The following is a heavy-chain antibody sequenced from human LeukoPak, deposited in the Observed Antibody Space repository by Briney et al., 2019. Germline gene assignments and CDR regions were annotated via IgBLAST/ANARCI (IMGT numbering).Heavy chain of an antibody. Sequence: GGSLRLSCAASGFTLSAYAMHWVRQAPGKGLELVAMFSYDGSTKFNADSVQGRFTISRDTSKNTLDLQMNGLRAEDTAVYYCARGNRGYGDAFDIWGHGTLVTVSS. CDR1: GFTLSAYA. CDR2: FSYDGSTK. V-gene: IGHV3-30*01. J-gene: IGHJ3*02. CDR3: ARGNRGYGDAFDI. D-gene: IGHD3-16*01.